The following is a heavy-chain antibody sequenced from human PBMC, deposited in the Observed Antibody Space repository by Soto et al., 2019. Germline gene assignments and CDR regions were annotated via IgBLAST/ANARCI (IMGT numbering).Heavy chain of an antibody. V-gene: IGHV3-48*03. D-gene: IGHD4-17*01. CDR2: IHSGGSRI. Sequence: EVQLVESGGGLVQPGGSLILSCAASGFTFSTYHMNWVRQAPGKGLEWVSYIHSGGSRIYYADSVKGRFTISRDNAKNSQYLQMNILRAEDTAVYYCARDGSTVTTNYHYAMDVWGQGTTVTVSS. J-gene: IGHJ6*02. CDR1: GFTFSTYH. CDR3: ARDGSTVTTNYHYAMDV.